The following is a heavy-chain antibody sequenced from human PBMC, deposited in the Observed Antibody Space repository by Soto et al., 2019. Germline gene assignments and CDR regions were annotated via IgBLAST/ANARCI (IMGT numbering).Heavy chain of an antibody. Sequence: QVQLVQSGAEVQKPGASVKVACKASGYTFASYTLHWVRQAPGQRFEWLGWIRARNGNTKSSKKFQERVTIARNTPASSGSMELNSLRSDVTAIYYGIRFPMASNTAIFYDDSWGQGSLVTVSS. J-gene: IGHJ5*01. CDR1: GYTFASYT. CDR3: IRFPMASNTAIFYDDS. CDR2: IRARNGNT. V-gene: IGHV1-3*01. D-gene: IGHD3-3*01.